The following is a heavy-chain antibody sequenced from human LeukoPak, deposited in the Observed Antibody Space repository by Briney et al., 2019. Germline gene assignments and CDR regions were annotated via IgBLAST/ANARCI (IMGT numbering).Heavy chain of an antibody. V-gene: IGHV3-11*04. J-gene: IGHJ6*03. D-gene: IGHD4-17*01. CDR1: GFIFSDYY. CDR2: ISSSGSSI. Sequence: KPGGSLRLSCAASGFIFSDYYMSWIRQAPGKGLEWVSYISSSGSSIYYADSVKGRFTISRDNAKNSLYLQMNSLRAEDTAVYYCARDSTVIHYYDMDVWGKGTTVTVSS. CDR3: ARDSTVIHYYDMDV.